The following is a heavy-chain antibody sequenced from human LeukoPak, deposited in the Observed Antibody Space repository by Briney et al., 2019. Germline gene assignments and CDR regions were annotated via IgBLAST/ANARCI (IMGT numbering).Heavy chain of an antibody. CDR3: AGHGSGSYYKLPPVGY. D-gene: IGHD3-10*01. V-gene: IGHV1-18*01. CDR1: GYTFTSYG. J-gene: IGHJ4*02. Sequence: ASVKVSCKASGYTFTSYGITWVRQAPGEGLEWMGWISAYNGNTKYAQKFQGRVTMTTDTSTNTAHMELRSLTSDDTAVYYCAGHGSGSYYKLPPVGYWGQGTLVTVSS. CDR2: ISAYNGNT.